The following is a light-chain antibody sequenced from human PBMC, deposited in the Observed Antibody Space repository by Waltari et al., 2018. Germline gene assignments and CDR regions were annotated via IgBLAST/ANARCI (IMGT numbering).Light chain of an antibody. CDR1: QSLLYSSNNKNY. Sequence: DIVMTQSPDSLAVSLGERATINCKSSQSLLYSSNNKNYLAWYQQKPGQPPKLLIYWASTRESGVPDRFGGSGSGADFTLTISSLQAEDVAIYDCQQYYSTPRTFGQGTKLEIK. J-gene: IGKJ2*01. CDR3: QQYYSTPRT. CDR2: WAS. V-gene: IGKV4-1*01.